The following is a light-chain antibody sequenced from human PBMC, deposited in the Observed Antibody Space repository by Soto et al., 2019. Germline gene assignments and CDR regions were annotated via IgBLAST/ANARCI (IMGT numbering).Light chain of an antibody. J-gene: IGLJ3*02. Sequence: QSALTQPPSASGSPGQSVTISCTGTSTDVGGSNFVSWYQQHPGKAPKLMIYEVTERPSGVPDRFSGSKSGNTASLTVSGLQAEDEADYYCSSYAVGGGTIAGSNTVVFGGGTKLTVL. CDR1: STDVGGSNF. CDR2: EVT. V-gene: IGLV2-8*01. CDR3: SSYAVGGGTIAGSNTVV.